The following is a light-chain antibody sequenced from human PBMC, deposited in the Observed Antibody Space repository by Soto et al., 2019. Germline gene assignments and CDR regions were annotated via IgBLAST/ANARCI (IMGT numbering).Light chain of an antibody. CDR1: QSVGSY. CDR2: DAS. J-gene: IGKJ5*01. V-gene: IGKV3-11*01. Sequence: EIVLTQSPVTLSLSPGERATLSCRASQSVGSYLAWLQQKPGQAPRLLIYDASKRATGIPGRFSGSGSGTDFILTISSLEPEDFEVYYCQQRRDSITFGQGTRLEIK. CDR3: QQRRDSIT.